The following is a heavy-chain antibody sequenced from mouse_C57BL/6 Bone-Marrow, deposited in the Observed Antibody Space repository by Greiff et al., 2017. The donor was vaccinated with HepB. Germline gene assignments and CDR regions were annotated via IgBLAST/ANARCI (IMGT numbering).Heavy chain of an antibody. CDR1: GYSITSGYY. J-gene: IGHJ3*01. CDR3: AREDSSGIWFAY. D-gene: IGHD3-2*02. Sequence: EVHLVESGPGLVKPSQSLSLTCSVTGYSITSGYYWNWIRQFPGNKLEWMGYISYDGSNKYNPSLKNRISITRDTSKNQFFLKLNSVTTEDTATYYCAREDSSGIWFAYWGQGTLVTVSA. CDR2: ISYDGSN. V-gene: IGHV3-6*01.